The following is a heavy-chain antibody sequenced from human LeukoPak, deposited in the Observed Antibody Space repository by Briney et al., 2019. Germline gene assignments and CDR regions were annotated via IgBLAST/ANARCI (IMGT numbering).Heavy chain of an antibody. CDR3: ARDFSDSSGHYPLGY. CDR2: INAGNGNT. V-gene: IGHV1-3*01. D-gene: IGHD3-22*01. J-gene: IGHJ4*02. CDR1: GYTFTSYA. Sequence: ASVKVSCKASGYTFTSYAMHWVRQTPGQRLEWMGWINAGNGNTKYSQKFQGRVTITADKSTSTAYMELSSLRSEDTAVYYCARDFSDSSGHYPLGYWGQGTLVTVSS.